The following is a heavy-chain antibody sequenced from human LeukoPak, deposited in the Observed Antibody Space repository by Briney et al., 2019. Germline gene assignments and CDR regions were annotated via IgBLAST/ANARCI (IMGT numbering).Heavy chain of an antibody. CDR1: GYTFTNYG. V-gene: IGHV1-18*01. CDR3: ARSDLATITAGPFEY. CDR2: ISGHQGNT. Sequence: GASVKVSCKASGYTFTNYGITWVRQAPGQGLEWMGWISGHQGNTKYAQNFQGRVTMTIDTSTSTAYMDLRSLGSDDTAIYFCARSDLATITAGPFEYWGQGTLVAVSS. D-gene: IGHD5-12*01. J-gene: IGHJ4*02.